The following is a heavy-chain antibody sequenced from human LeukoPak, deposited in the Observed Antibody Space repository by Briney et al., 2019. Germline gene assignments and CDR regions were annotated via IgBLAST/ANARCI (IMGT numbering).Heavy chain of an antibody. V-gene: IGHV1-69*05. D-gene: IGHD5-12*01. CDR2: IIPIFGTA. Sequence: SVKVSCKASGGTFSSYAISWVRQAPGQGLEWMGGIIPIFGTANYAQKFQGRVTITTDESTSTAYMELSSLRSEDTAVYYCARARGYSGYDTSQYYYYGMDVWGQGTTVTVSS. CDR1: GGTFSSYA. J-gene: IGHJ6*02. CDR3: ARARGYSGYDTSQYYYYGMDV.